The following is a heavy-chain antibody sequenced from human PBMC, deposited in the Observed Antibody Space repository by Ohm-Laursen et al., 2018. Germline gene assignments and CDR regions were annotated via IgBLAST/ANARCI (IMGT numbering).Heavy chain of an antibody. CDR3: AKEEQLTREYFDY. D-gene: IGHD6-6*01. CDR1: GFTFSDYY. CDR2: ISSSGNTI. J-gene: IGHJ4*02. V-gene: IGHV3-11*04. Sequence: SLRLSCAASGFTFSDYYMSWIRQTPGKGLEWVSYISSSGNTIYYVDSVKGRFTISRDNAKNSLYLQMNSLRAEDTAVYYCAKEEQLTREYFDYWGQGTLVTVSS.